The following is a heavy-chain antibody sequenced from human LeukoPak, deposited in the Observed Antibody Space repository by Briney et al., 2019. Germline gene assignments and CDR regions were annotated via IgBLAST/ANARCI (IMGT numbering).Heavy chain of an antibody. D-gene: IGHD2-15*01. CDR2: IYTRGST. V-gene: IGHV4-4*07. Sequence: SETLSLTCTVSGGSISSYYWSWIRPPAGKGLEWIGRIYTRGSTNYNPSLKSRVTMSVDTSKNQFSLKLSSVTAADTAVYYCAREYCSGGSCYSLTPYYYYYMDVWGKGTTVTISS. J-gene: IGHJ6*03. CDR1: GGSISSYY. CDR3: AREYCSGGSCYSLTPYYYYYMDV.